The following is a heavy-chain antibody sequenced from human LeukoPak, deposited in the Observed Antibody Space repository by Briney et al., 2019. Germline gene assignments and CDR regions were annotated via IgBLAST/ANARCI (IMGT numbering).Heavy chain of an antibody. CDR2: IWYDGSNK. CDR3: AKDRGYGDYAADFDY. V-gene: IGHV3-33*06. Sequence: SGGSLRLSCAASGFTFSSYVMHWVRQAPGKGLEWVAVIWYDGSNKYYADSVKGRFTISRDNSKNTLYLQMDSLRAEDTAVYYCAKDRGYGDYAADFDYWGQGTLVTVSS. D-gene: IGHD4-17*01. J-gene: IGHJ4*02. CDR1: GFTFSSYV.